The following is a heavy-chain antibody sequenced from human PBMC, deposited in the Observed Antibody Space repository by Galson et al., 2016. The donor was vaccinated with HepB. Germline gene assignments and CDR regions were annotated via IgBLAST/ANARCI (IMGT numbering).Heavy chain of an antibody. CDR3: GKRIPVAGSWGGGLDY. V-gene: IGHV3-30*18. D-gene: IGHD6-19*01. Sequence: SLRLSCAASGFTFSSYGMHWVRQAPGKGLEWVAALSYDGSHKYYADSVKGRFTISRDNSKNTVYLQANSLRAGDTAVYYCGKRIPVAGSWGGGLDYWGQGTLVTVSS. J-gene: IGHJ4*02. CDR1: GFTFSSYG. CDR2: LSYDGSHK.